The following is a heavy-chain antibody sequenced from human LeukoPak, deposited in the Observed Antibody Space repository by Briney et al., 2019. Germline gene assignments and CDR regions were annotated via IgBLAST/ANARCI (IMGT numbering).Heavy chain of an antibody. CDR1: GGTFSSYA. D-gene: IGHD5-18*01. CDR3: ARDLGTAMGEGAFDI. CDR2: IIPIFGTA. V-gene: IGHV1-69*13. Sequence: ASVKVSCKASGGTFSSYAISWVRQAPGQGLEWMGGIIPIFGTANYAQKFQGRVTITADESTSTAYMELSSLRSEDTAVYYCARDLGTAMGEGAFDIWGQGTIVTVSS. J-gene: IGHJ3*02.